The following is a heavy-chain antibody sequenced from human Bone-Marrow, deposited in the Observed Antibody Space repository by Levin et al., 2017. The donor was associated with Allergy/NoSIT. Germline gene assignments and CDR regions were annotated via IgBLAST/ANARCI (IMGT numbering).Heavy chain of an antibody. D-gene: IGHD1-20*01. CDR2: IIPRLGTA. Sequence: ASVKVSCRASEGTFSSHAFNWVRQAPGEGLEWMGAIIPRLGTANYAQKFQGRVAITAGESTSTIYMELSSLRYEDTAVYYCATRLLSGTTTYMDVWGQGTTVIVSS. J-gene: IGHJ6*03. CDR1: EGTFSSHA. CDR3: ATRLLSGTTTYMDV. V-gene: IGHV1-69*13.